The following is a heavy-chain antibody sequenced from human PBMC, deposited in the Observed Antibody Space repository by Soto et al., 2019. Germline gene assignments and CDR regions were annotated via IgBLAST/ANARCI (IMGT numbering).Heavy chain of an antibody. J-gene: IGHJ3*02. D-gene: IGHD2-15*01. V-gene: IGHV1-18*04. CDR1: GYTFTSYG. Sequence: QVQLVQSGAEVKKPGASVKVSCKASGYTFTSYGISWVRQAPGQGLEWMGWTTPYTGNTNYAQKYQGRVSMTTDTSTSTVYMELGVLTSDDTAVYYCARRFIQGNGGNHDSFDIWGQGTMVTVSS. CDR2: TTPYTGNT. CDR3: ARRFIQGNGGNHDSFDI.